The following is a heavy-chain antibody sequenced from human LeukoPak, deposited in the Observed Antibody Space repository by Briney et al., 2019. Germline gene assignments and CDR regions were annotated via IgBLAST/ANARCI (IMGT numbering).Heavy chain of an antibody. CDR2: IYYSRST. D-gene: IGHD3-3*01. CDR3: ARHFEHYDFWSGYYFFDY. V-gene: IGHV4-59*08. Sequence: SETLSLTCTVSGGSISSYYWSWIRQPPGKGLEWIGYIYYSRSTNYNPSLKSRVTISVDTSKNQFSLKLSSVTAADTVVYYCARHFEHYDFWSGYYFFDYWGQGTLVTVSS. J-gene: IGHJ4*02. CDR1: GGSISSYY.